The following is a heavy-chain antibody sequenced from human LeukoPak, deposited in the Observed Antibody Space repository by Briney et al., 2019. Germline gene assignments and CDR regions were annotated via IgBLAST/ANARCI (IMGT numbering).Heavy chain of an antibody. CDR1: GFTFDDYA. CDR3: AKARLWFGELTFDP. CDR2: ISWNSGSI. Sequence: LSGGSLRLSCAASGFTFDDYAMHWVRQAPGKGLEWVSGISWNSGSIGYADSVKGRFTISRDNAKNSLYLQMNSLRAEDTALYYCAKARLWFGELTFDPWGQGTLVTVSS. J-gene: IGHJ5*02. V-gene: IGHV3-9*01. D-gene: IGHD3-10*01.